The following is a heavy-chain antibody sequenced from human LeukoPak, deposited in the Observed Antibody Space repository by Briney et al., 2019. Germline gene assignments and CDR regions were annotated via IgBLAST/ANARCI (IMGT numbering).Heavy chain of an antibody. D-gene: IGHD3-22*01. CDR2: ITSDGSGT. CDR3: ARPPAYDSRNYDFAY. V-gene: IGHV3-74*01. CDR1: GFTFSTYW. J-gene: IGHJ1*01. Sequence: GGSLRLSCAASGFTFSTYWMHWVRQVPGKGLVWVSHITSDGSGTSYADSVKGRFTISRDNAKNTLYLQMNSLRVEDTAVYYCARPPAYDSRNYDFAYWGQGILVTVSS.